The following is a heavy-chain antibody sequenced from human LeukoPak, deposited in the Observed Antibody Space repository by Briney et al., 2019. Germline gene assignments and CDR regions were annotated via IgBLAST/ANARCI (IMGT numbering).Heavy chain of an antibody. Sequence: GASVKVSCKASGYTFTGYYMHWVRQAPGQGLEWMGWINPNNGGTNYAQKFQGRVTMTRDTSISTAYMELSRLRSDDTAVYYCAREHDIVVVGAATKEFDYWGQGTLVTVSS. CDR1: GYTFTGYY. V-gene: IGHV1-2*02. CDR2: INPNNGGT. D-gene: IGHD2-15*01. J-gene: IGHJ4*02. CDR3: AREHDIVVVGAATKEFDY.